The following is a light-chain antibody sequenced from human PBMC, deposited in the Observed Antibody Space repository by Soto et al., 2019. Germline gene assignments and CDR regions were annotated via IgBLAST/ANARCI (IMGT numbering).Light chain of an antibody. Sequence: EIVLPQSPATLSLSPGERATLSCRASQSVGSYLAWYRQKPGQAPRLLISGASNRAPGIPARFSGSGSGTEFTLTTSSLEPEDFAVDYCQQRNNWPPTWTFGQGTKVEIK. CDR2: GAS. CDR3: QQRNNWPPTWT. J-gene: IGKJ1*01. CDR1: QSVGSY. V-gene: IGKV3-11*01.